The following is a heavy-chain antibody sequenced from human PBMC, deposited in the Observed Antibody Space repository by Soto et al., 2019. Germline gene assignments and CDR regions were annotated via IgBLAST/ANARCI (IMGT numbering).Heavy chain of an antibody. CDR2: VYSSGTT. CDR1: GVSISSSRHY. D-gene: IGHD3-10*01. J-gene: IGHJ4*02. CDR3: ASITPTGN. V-gene: IGHV4-39*01. Sequence: QLQLQESGPGLVKPSETLSLICTVSGVSISSSRHYWGWIRQPPGRGLEYIGPVYSSGTTYYNPSLKSRLPISIDTAKSQFSLNLSSVTAADTSVYYCASITPTGNWGQGTLVTVSS.